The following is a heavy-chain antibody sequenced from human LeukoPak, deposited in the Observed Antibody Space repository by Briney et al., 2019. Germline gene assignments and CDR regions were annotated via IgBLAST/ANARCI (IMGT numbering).Heavy chain of an antibody. CDR1: GFTFSTFW. J-gene: IGHJ5*02. D-gene: IGHD1-7*01. V-gene: IGHV3-7*01. Sequence: GGSLRLSCAASGFTFSTFWMSWVRQAPGKGLEFVASLRQGGSEKYIVDSMKGRFTISRDNAKNSLYLQMNSLRAEDTAVYYCARVLLNWNYVGGWFDPWGQGTLVTVSS. CDR2: LRQGGSEK. CDR3: ARVLLNWNYVGGWFDP.